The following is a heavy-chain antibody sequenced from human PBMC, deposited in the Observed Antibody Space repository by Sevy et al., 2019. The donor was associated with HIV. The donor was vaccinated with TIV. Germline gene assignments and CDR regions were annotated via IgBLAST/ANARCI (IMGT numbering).Heavy chain of an antibody. CDR1: GFTFSSYA. J-gene: IGHJ4*02. CDR2: INAISSNI. Sequence: GGSLRLSCAASGFTFSSYAMNWVRQAPGKGLEWVSSINAISSNIYYADSVKGRFTISRDNAENSLYLQMNSVRAEDTAVYYCARDLFSGGNAVYGYWGQGTLVTVAS. CDR3: ARDLFSGGNAVYGY. V-gene: IGHV3-21*01. D-gene: IGHD2-15*01.